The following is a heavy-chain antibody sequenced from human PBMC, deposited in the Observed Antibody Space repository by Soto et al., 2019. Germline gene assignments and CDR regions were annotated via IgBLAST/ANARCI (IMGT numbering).Heavy chain of an antibody. J-gene: IGHJ4*02. V-gene: IGHV1-2*04. D-gene: IGHD6-19*01. CDR2: INPNSGGT. Sequence: AAVRVSCKACGCTFTGYYMHWVRQAPGQGLEWMGWINPNSGGTNYAQKFQGWVTMTRDTSISTAYMELSRLRSDDTAVYYCAREVYSSGYLVYWGQGTLVTVSS. CDR3: AREVYSSGYLVY. CDR1: GCTFTGYY.